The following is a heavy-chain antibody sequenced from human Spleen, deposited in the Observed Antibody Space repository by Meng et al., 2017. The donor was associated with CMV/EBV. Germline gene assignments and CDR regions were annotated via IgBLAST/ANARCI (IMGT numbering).Heavy chain of an antibody. J-gene: IGHJ5*02. Sequence: GSLRLSCTVSGGSVRSASYYWGWIRQPPGKGLEWIGYIYYTGSTNYNPPLKSRVTISVDTSKNQFSLKMAYVTAADTAVYYCARHTFDPWGQGTLVTVSS. CDR1: GGSVRSASYY. V-gene: IGHV4-61*01. CDR2: IYYTGST. D-gene: IGHD2-2*02. CDR3: ARHTFDP.